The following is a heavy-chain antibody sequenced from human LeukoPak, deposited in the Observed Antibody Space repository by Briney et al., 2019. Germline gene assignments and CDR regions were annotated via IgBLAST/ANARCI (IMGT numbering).Heavy chain of an antibody. D-gene: IGHD2-15*01. CDR1: GYTFTSYG. V-gene: IGHV1-18*01. CDR3: ARDLRIVVVAGDYYYGMDV. J-gene: IGHJ6*02. CDR2: ISAYIGNT. Sequence: ASVKVSCKASGYTFTSYGISWVRQDPGQGLEWMGWISAYIGNTNYAQKLQGRVTMTTDTSTSTAYMELRSLRSDDTAVYYCARDLRIVVVAGDYYYGMDVWGQGTTVTVSS.